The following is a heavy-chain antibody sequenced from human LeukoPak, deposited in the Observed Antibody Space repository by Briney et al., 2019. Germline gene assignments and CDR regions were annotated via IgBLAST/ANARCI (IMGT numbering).Heavy chain of an antibody. CDR3: ARFPKPYCGGGSCYSGYYFDY. Sequence: SETLSLTCTVSGGSISSGSYYWSWIRQPAGKGLEWIGRIYTSGSTNYNPSLKSRVTISVDTSKNQYSLKLSSVTAADTAVYYCARFPKPYCGGGSCYSGYYFDYWGQGTLVTVSS. CDR1: GGSISSGSYY. D-gene: IGHD2-15*01. CDR2: IYTSGST. J-gene: IGHJ4*02. V-gene: IGHV4-61*02.